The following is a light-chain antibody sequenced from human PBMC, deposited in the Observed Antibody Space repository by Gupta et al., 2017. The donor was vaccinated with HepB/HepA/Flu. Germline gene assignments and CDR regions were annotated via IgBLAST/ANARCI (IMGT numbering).Light chain of an antibody. J-gene: IGLJ2*01. CDR3: QTWGAGTVV. CDR1: SGHSDYA. V-gene: IGLV4-69*02. CDR2: IRSDGNY. Sequence: QLVLTQSPSASASLGASVKLTCTLSSGHSDYAIAWHQRQPEKGPRYMMKIRSDGNYTMGSGIPDRFSGSRSGADRHLTISSLQSDDEADYYCQTWGAGTVVFGGGTKLTVL.